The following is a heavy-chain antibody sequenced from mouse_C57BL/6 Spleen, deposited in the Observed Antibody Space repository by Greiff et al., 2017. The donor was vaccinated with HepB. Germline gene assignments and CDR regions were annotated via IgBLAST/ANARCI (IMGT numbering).Heavy chain of an antibody. J-gene: IGHJ3*01. CDR2: IDPSDSET. Sequence: QVQLQQPGAELVRPGSSVKLSCKASGYTFTSYWMHWVKQRPIQGLEWIGNIDPSDSETHYNQKFKDKATLTVDKSSSTAYMQLSSLTSEDSAVYYCAREANSNLFAYWGQGTLVTVSA. CDR3: AREANSNLFAY. D-gene: IGHD2-5*01. CDR1: GYTFTSYW. V-gene: IGHV1-52*01.